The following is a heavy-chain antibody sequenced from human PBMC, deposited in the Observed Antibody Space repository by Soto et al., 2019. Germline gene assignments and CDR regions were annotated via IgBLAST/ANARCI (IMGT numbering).Heavy chain of an antibody. D-gene: IGHD6-19*01. Sequence: PGGSLRLSCAASGFTFSSYVMHWVRQAPGKGLEWVAAISFDGSNKYYADSVKGRFTISRDNSKNTLYLQMNSLRAEDTAVYYCAKDGLVVAGTGSWFDPWGQGTLVTVSS. CDR1: GFTFSSYV. J-gene: IGHJ5*02. CDR2: ISFDGSNK. CDR3: AKDGLVVAGTGSWFDP. V-gene: IGHV3-30*18.